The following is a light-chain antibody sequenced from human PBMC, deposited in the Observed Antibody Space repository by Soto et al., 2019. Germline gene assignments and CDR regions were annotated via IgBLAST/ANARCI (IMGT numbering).Light chain of an antibody. J-gene: IGKJ1*01. CDR3: QQYKT. V-gene: IGKV3-20*01. Sequence: EIVLTQSPGTLSLSPGERATLSCRASQSVSSSYLAWYQQKPGQAPRLLIYGASTRATGIPDRFSASGSGTDFTLTISRLEPEDFAVYYCQQYKTFGQGTKVDIK. CDR1: QSVSSSY. CDR2: GAS.